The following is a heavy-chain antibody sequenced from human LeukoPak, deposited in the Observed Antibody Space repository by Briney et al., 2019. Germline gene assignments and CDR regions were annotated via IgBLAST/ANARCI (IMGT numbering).Heavy chain of an antibody. Sequence: GGSLRLSCAASGFTFSNAWMSWGRQAPGKGLEWVGRIKSKTDGGTTDYGAPVKGRFTVSRDDSKNTLYLQMNSLKTEDTAVYYCTTEGYDILPGLYYFDYWGQGTLVTVSS. CDR3: TTEGYDILPGLYYFDY. D-gene: IGHD3-9*01. V-gene: IGHV3-15*01. CDR1: GFTFSNAW. J-gene: IGHJ4*02. CDR2: IKSKTDGGTT.